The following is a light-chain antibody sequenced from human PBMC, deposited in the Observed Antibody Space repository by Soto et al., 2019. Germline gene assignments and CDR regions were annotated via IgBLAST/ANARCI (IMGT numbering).Light chain of an antibody. CDR3: SSYTSSSTPLYV. V-gene: IGLV2-14*03. CDR1: AGEFGGYNY. Sequence: QSALTQPASVSGSLGQWLTLSGTGTAGEFGGYNYVSWYQHHPGKAPKLLVYDVSNGPSGVSNRFSGSKSVNTASLTISGLQAEDEADYYCSSYTSSSTPLYVFGTGTKLTVL. J-gene: IGLJ1*01. CDR2: DVS.